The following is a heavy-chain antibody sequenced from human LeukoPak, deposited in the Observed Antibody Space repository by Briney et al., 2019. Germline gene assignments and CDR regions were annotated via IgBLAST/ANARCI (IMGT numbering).Heavy chain of an antibody. J-gene: IGHJ4*02. D-gene: IGHD1-7*01. CDR2: IQSDDRER. CDR1: GFAFNFRTSG. CDR3: AREGGTIEIGEFDY. Sequence: GGSLRLSCAASGFAFNFRTSGIHWVRQAPGKWLEWVAFIQSDDRERSYADSMRGRCTTSRDNSMKTVSLHVNSLRVEDTAVYYCAREGGTIEIGEFDYWGQGTLVTVSS. V-gene: IGHV3-30*02.